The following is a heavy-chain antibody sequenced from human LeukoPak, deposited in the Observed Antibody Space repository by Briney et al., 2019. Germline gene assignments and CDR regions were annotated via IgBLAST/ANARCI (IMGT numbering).Heavy chain of an antibody. Sequence: GGSLRLSCAASGFTFSSHAMHWVRQAPGKRLEYVSAISSDGGVTYYANSVKGRFTISRDNYKNTVHLQMGSLRGEDMAVYYCARDPHCGSTSCLSYFDYWGQGTLVTVSS. V-gene: IGHV3-64*01. CDR2: ISSDGGVT. D-gene: IGHD2-2*01. CDR1: GFTFSSHA. CDR3: ARDPHCGSTSCLSYFDY. J-gene: IGHJ4*02.